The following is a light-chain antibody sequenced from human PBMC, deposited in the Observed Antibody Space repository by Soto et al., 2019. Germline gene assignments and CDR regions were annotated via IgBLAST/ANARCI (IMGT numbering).Light chain of an antibody. Sequence: IVVTQSPATLSVSPGERATLSCRASQSVSSKLAWYQQKPGQAPRLLIYGASTRATGIPGRFSGSGSGTEFTLTISSLQSEDFAVYYCQQYNDWPRGTFGQGTKVEIK. CDR1: QSVSSK. J-gene: IGKJ1*01. V-gene: IGKV3-15*01. CDR2: GAS. CDR3: QQYNDWPRGT.